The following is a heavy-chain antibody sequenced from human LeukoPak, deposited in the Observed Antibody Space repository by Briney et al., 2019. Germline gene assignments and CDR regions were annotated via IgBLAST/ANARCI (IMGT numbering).Heavy chain of an antibody. D-gene: IGHD3-10*01. Sequence: SETLSLTCTVSGGSISNYYWSWIRQPPGKGLEWIGYLYYSGSTNYNPSLKSRVTISGDTSKNQFSLRLTSVTAADTAVYYCARGLGSRYYFNSWGQGTLVTVSS. V-gene: IGHV4-59*01. J-gene: IGHJ4*02. CDR3: ARGLGSRYYFNS. CDR2: LYYSGST. CDR1: GGSISNYY.